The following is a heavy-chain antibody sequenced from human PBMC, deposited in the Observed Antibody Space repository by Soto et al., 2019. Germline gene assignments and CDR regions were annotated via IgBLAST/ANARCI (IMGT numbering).Heavy chain of an antibody. CDR2: ISAYNGNT. J-gene: IGHJ5*02. Sequence: QVQLVQSGAEVKKPGASVKVSCKASGYTFTSYGISWVRQAPGQGLEWMGWISAYNGNTNYAQKLQGRVTMTTDTSTSTAYMELRSLRSDDTAVYYCAGDSKYDYIWESYRNNWFDPWGQGTLVTVSS. D-gene: IGHD3-16*02. CDR1: GYTFTSYG. V-gene: IGHV1-18*01. CDR3: AGDSKYDYIWESYRNNWFDP.